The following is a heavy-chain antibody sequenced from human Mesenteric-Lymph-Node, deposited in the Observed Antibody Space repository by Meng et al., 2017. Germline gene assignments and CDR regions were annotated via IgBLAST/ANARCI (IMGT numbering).Heavy chain of an antibody. V-gene: IGHV3-30*07. D-gene: IGHD2-2*01. CDR2: ISYDGSNK. Sequence: LSLTCAASGFTFSSYAMHWVRQAPGKGLEWVAVISYDGSNKYYADSVKGRFTISRDNSKNTLYLQMSSLGADDTAVYYCAKRSGYCGTIRCWYFDSWGQGTLVTVSS. CDR3: AKRSGYCGTIRCWYFDS. CDR1: GFTFSSYA. J-gene: IGHJ4*02.